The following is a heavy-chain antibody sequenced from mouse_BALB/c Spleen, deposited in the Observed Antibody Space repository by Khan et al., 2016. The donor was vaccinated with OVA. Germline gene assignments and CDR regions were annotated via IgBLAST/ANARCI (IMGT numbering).Heavy chain of an antibody. CDR1: GYSFTGYY. Sequence: LVKTGASVKISCKASGYSFTGYYMHWVKQSHGKSLEWIGYISCYNGATSYNQKFKGKATFTVDTSSSTAYMQFNSLTSEDSAVYYCARWDTTATEGDYYAMDYWGQGTSVTVSS. J-gene: IGHJ4*01. CDR3: ARWDTTATEGDYYAMDY. D-gene: IGHD1-2*01. CDR2: ISCYNGAT. V-gene: IGHV1S34*01.